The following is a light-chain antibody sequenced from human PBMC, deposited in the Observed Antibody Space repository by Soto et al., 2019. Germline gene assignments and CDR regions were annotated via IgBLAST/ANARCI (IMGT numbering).Light chain of an antibody. CDR1: NIGIKS. V-gene: IGLV3-21*04. CDR2: YDN. CDR3: QVWDSSSDHAV. J-gene: IGLJ7*01. Sequence: SYELTQPPSVSVAPGKTARITCGGNNIGIKSVQWYQQKPGQAPVLVIYYDNDRPSGIPERFSGSNSGNTATLTISRVEAGDEADYYCQVWDSSSDHAVFGGGTQLTVL.